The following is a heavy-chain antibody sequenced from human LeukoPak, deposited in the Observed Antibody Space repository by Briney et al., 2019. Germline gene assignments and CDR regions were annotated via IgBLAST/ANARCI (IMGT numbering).Heavy chain of an antibody. CDR2: QTFDGRNQ. D-gene: IGHD6-25*01. Sequence: GGSLRLSCAASGFTLSNSAMHWVRQAPGKGLEWLAIQTFDGRNQYYADSVKGRFTISRDKPENTLYLQMNSLRAGDTAVYYCARDFLRSGRGAFDIWGQGTVVTVSS. J-gene: IGHJ3*02. V-gene: IGHV3-30*04. CDR3: ARDFLRSGRGAFDI. CDR1: GFTLSNSA.